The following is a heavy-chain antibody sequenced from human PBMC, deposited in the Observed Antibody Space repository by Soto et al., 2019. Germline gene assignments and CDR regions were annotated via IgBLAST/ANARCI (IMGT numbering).Heavy chain of an antibody. D-gene: IGHD6-6*01. Sequence: QVQLHQWGAGLLKPSETLYLACSIYSGSFSGYYWSWIRQPPGKGLEWIGEISQSGHTNYSPSLKSRVSISIDTSKKQFSLNLASVSAADTAVYYCARAPKVSGSSQTRPDFWGQGTLVTVSS. J-gene: IGHJ4*02. CDR3: ARAPKVSGSSQTRPDF. CDR1: SGSFSGYY. V-gene: IGHV4-34*01. CDR2: ISQSGHT.